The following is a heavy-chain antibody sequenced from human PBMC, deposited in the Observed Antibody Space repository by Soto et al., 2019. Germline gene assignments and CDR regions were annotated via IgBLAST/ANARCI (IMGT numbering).Heavy chain of an antibody. Sequence: EVQLLESGGGLVQPGGSLRLSCAASGFIFSTYDMSWVRQAPGKGLEWVSDISGSGGRTYYADSVKGRFTISRDNSKSTLSLQMNSLRAEDTAIYYCARVRSSGLSFNDCWGQGTLVTVSS. CDR3: ARVRSSGLSFNDC. CDR2: ISGSGGRT. D-gene: IGHD6-19*01. J-gene: IGHJ4*02. CDR1: GFIFSTYD. V-gene: IGHV3-23*01.